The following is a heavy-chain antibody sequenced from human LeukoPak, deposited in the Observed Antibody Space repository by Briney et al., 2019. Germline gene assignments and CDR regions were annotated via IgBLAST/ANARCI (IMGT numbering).Heavy chain of an antibody. J-gene: IGHJ4*02. CDR2: INHSGST. CDR1: GGSFSGYY. CDR3: ARDRGSYFDY. D-gene: IGHD3-16*01. Sequence: SETLSLTCAVYGGSFSGYYWSWIRQPPGKGLEWIGEINHSGSTNYNPSLKSRVTISADTSKNQFSLRLSSVTAADTAMYYCARDRGSYFDYWGQGTQVTVSS. V-gene: IGHV4-34*01.